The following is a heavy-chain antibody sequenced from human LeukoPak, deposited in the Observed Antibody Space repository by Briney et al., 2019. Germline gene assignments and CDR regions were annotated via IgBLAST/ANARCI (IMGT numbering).Heavy chain of an antibody. D-gene: IGHD6-13*01. V-gene: IGHV3-21*01. Sequence: GGSLRLSCAASGFTFSSYSMNWVRQAPGKGLEWVSSISSSSSYIYYADSVKGRFTISRDNAKNSLYLQMNSLRAEDTAVYYCARDGGPGYSSSWYLYWGQGTLVTVSS. CDR1: GFTFSSYS. J-gene: IGHJ4*02. CDR2: ISSSSSYI. CDR3: ARDGGPGYSSSWYLY.